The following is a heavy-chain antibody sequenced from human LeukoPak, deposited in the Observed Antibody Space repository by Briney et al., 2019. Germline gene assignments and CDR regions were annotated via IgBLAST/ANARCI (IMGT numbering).Heavy chain of an antibody. CDR2: ISISSSYI. CDR3: ARDLENYYDSSGYLDY. D-gene: IGHD3-22*01. V-gene: IGHV3-21*01. J-gene: IGHJ4*02. CDR1: GFTFSSYS. Sequence: GGSLRLSCAASGFTFSSYSMNWVRQAPGKGLEWVSSISISSSYIYYADSVKGRFTISRDNAKNSLYLQMNSLRAEDTAVYYCARDLENYYDSSGYLDYWGQGTLVTVSS.